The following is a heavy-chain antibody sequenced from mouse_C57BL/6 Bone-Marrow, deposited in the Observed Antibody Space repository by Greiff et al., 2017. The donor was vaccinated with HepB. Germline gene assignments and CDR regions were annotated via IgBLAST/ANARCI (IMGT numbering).Heavy chain of an antibody. V-gene: IGHV1-72*01. Sequence: QVQLQQPGAELVKPGASVKLSCKASGYTFTSYWMHWVKQRPGRGLEWIGRIDPNSGGTKYNEKFKGKATLTVDKPSSTAYMQLSSLTSEDSAVYYCARSESNGDYYLYYAMDYWGQGTSVTVSS. CDR3: ARSESNGDYYLYYAMDY. D-gene: IGHD4-1*01. CDR1: GYTFTSYW. CDR2: IDPNSGGT. J-gene: IGHJ4*01.